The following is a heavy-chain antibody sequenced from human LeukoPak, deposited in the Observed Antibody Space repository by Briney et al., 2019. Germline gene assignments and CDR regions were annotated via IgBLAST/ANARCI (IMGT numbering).Heavy chain of an antibody. V-gene: IGHV3-53*01. J-gene: IGHJ4*02. Sequence: GGSLRLSCAASGFTFSSSWMDWVRQAPGKGLEWVSVIYGGGSTYYADSVKGRFTISRDTPKNTLYLQMNSLRVEDTAVYYCASWPVGWYGEDSWGQGTLVTVSS. D-gene: IGHD6-19*01. CDR2: IYGGGST. CDR1: GFTFSSSW. CDR3: ASWPVGWYGEDS.